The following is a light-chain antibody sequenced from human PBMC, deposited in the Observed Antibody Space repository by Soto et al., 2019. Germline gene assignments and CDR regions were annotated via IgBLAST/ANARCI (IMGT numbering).Light chain of an antibody. CDR2: SAS. J-gene: IGKJ3*01. V-gene: IGKV3D-15*01. Sequence: EIVLTQSPATLSVSPGESATLSCRASQNVNIDLVWYQQKPGQAPKVLMFSASARETGIPARFSGGGSETEFTLTISSLQPEDSAVYYCQQYNTWPFTFGPVTIVEIK. CDR3: QQYNTWPFT. CDR1: QNVNID.